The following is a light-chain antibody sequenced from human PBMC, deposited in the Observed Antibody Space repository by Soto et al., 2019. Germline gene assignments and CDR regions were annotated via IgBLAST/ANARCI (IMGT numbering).Light chain of an antibody. CDR1: QSINSR. J-gene: IGKJ1*01. V-gene: IGKV1-5*03. Sequence: DIQMTQSPSTLSASVGDRVTITCRASQSINSRLDWYQQKPGKAPNLLIYKASSLESGVPSRFSGSGSGPECTLYISSRQPDDFATYYCQQYNNYWTFGQGTKVEIK. CDR3: QQYNNYWT. CDR2: KAS.